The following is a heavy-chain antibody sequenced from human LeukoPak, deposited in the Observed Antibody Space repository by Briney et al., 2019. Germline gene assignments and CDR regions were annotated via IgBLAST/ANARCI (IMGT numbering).Heavy chain of an antibody. CDR1: GFTFSGSA. CDR2: IRSKTDSYAT. J-gene: IGHJ3*01. D-gene: IGHD7-27*01. Sequence: GGSLNLSCAASGFTFSGSAMHWGRQASGKGLEWVGRIRSKTDSYATTYSASVKGRFTISRDDSKNTAYLQMNSLKPEDTAVYYCSRHPQTGDTFDLWGQGTMVTVSS. CDR3: SRHPQTGDTFDL. V-gene: IGHV3-73*01.